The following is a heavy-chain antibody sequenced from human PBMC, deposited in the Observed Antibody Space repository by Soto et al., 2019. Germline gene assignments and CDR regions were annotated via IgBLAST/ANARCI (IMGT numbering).Heavy chain of an antibody. CDR1: GYTFTSYY. V-gene: IGHV1-46*01. CDR2: INPSGGST. D-gene: IGHD1-26*01. Sequence: ASVKVSWKASGYTFTSYYMHWVRQAPGQGLEWMGIINPSGGSTSYAQKFQGRVTMTRDTSTSTVYMELSSLRSEDTAVYYCARVGGRDSGSYYESWFDPWGQGTLVTVSS. CDR3: ARVGGRDSGSYYESWFDP. J-gene: IGHJ5*02.